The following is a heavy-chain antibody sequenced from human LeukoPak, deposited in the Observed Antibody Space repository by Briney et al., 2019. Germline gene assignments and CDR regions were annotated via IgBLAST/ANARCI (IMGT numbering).Heavy chain of an antibody. D-gene: IGHD6-19*01. CDR3: AKVVAVAGTYYFDY. CDR1: GFTFNSYA. J-gene: IGHJ4*02. V-gene: IGHV3-23*01. Sequence: GGSLRLSCAASGFTFNSYAMSWVRQAPGKGLEWVSAISGSGGSTYYADSVKGRFTISRDNSKNTLYLQMNSLRAEDTAVYYCAKVVAVAGTYYFDYWGQGTLVTVSS. CDR2: ISGSGGST.